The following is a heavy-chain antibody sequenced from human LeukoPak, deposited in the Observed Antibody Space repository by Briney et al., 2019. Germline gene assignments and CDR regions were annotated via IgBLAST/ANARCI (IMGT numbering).Heavy chain of an antibody. CDR3: AHGGPEGVYFDY. Sequence: SGPTLVKPTQTLTLTCTFSGFSLSTSGVGVGWIRQPPGKALEWLALIYWDDDKRYSPSLKSRLTITKDTSKNQVVLTMTSMDPVDTATYYCAHGGPEGVYFDYWGQGTLVTVSS. CDR1: GFSLSTSGVG. CDR2: IYWDDDK. J-gene: IGHJ4*02. V-gene: IGHV2-5*02. D-gene: IGHD3-16*01.